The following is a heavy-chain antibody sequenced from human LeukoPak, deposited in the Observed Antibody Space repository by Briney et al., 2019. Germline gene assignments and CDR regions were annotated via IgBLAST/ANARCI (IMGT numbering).Heavy chain of an antibody. CDR2: ISYSGST. Sequence: SETLSFTCTVSGGSISSYYWSWIRQPPGKGLEWIGYISYSGSTNYNPSLKSRVTISVDTSKNQFSLKLSSVTAADTAVYYCARLDSQSRKVWGQGTTVTVSS. V-gene: IGHV4-59*08. D-gene: IGHD3-22*01. J-gene: IGHJ6*02. CDR3: ARLDSQSRKV. CDR1: GGSISSYY.